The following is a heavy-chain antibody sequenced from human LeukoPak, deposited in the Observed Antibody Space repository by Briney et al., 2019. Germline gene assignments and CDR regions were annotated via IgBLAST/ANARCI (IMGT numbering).Heavy chain of an antibody. CDR3: ARDTANYYYDSSGYYFDY. Sequence: ASVKVSCKTSGYSFTAFYIHWVRQAPGQGLEWMGIINPRGGSTSYAQKFQGRVTMTRDTSTSTVYMELSSLRSEDTAVYYCARDTANYYYDSSGYYFDYWGQGTLVTVSS. V-gene: IGHV1-46*01. CDR2: INPRGGST. J-gene: IGHJ4*02. CDR1: GYSFTAFY. D-gene: IGHD3-22*01.